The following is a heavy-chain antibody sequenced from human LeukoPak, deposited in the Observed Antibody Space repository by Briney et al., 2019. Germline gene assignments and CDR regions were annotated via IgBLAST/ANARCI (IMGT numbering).Heavy chain of an antibody. J-gene: IGHJ4*02. V-gene: IGHV4-38-2*02. D-gene: IGHD3/OR15-3a*01. CDR2: IYYSGNT. CDR3: ARAQGNGLIDF. CDR1: GYSISSGYY. Sequence: SETLSLTCTVSGYSISSGYYWGWIRQPPGKGLEWIGSIYYSGNTYYSPSLKSRVTISLDTSRNQFSLRLSSVTAADTADYYCARAQGNGLIDFWGQGTLVTVSS.